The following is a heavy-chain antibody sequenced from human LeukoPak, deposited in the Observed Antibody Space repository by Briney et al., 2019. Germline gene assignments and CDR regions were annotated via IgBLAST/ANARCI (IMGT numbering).Heavy chain of an antibody. CDR2: INVGGNFI. V-gene: IGHV3-21*01. D-gene: IGHD4-23*01. J-gene: IGHJ4*02. CDR1: GFIFSSYT. CDR3: LRSAGGNL. Sequence: GGSLRLSCVASGFIFSSYTMNWVRQAPGKGREWVSSINVGGNFIKSADAVQGRFTISRDNAKNSLYLQMTSLRVEDTAIYYCLRSAGGNLWGQGTRVTVSP.